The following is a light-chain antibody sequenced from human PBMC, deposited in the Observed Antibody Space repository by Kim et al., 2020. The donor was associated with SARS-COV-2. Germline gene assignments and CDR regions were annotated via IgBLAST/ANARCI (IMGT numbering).Light chain of an antibody. CDR3: AGWDDNLNAEV. J-gene: IGLJ3*02. V-gene: IGLV1-44*01. CDR2: KNN. CDR1: SSNLGTNS. Sequence: ELTQPPSVSGTPGQRVTISCSGSSSNLGTNSVHWYQQFPGTAPEVLIYKNNQRSSGVPDRFSGSKSGTSASLAISGLQSEDEGDYYCAGWDDNLNAEVFGGGTQLTVL.